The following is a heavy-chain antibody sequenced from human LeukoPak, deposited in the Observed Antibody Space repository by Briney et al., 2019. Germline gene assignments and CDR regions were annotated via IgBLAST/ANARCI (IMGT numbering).Heavy chain of an antibody. CDR2: ISSSSSYI. CDR1: GFTFSSYS. V-gene: IGHV3-21*01. Sequence: GGSLRLSCAASGFTFSSYSMNWVRQAPGKGLEWVSSISSSSSYIYYADSVKGRFTISRDNAKNSLYLQMNSLRAEDTAVYYCARPYDSRGYHPGYWGQGTLVTVSS. J-gene: IGHJ4*02. CDR3: ARPYDSRGYHPGY. D-gene: IGHD3-22*01.